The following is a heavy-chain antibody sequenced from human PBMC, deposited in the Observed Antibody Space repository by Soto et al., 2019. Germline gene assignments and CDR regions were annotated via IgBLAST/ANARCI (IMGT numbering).Heavy chain of an antibody. V-gene: IGHV1-18*01. CDR1: GYTFIRYG. D-gene: IGHD3-16*01. Sequence: QVQLAQSANEVKKPGASVRVSCKAAGYTFIRYGIAWVRQAPGQGLEWMGWISPYNDYTVYAQKFQGRVSMTADTSTRIGYMNLRGLKSDDTAVYYCARGGYYDNSWGKLSHYGLDVWGQGTSVSVSS. CDR2: ISPYNDYT. J-gene: IGHJ6*02. CDR3: ARGGYYDNSWGKLSHYGLDV.